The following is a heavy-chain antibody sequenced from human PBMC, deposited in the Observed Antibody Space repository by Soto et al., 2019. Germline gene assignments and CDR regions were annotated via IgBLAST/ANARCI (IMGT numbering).Heavy chain of an antibody. V-gene: IGHV3-11*01. J-gene: IGHJ6*02. D-gene: IGHD3-3*01. CDR1: GFTFSDYY. CDR3: ARDPQHYDFWSGYPRYYYYGMDV. CDR2: ISSCGSTI. Sequence: QVQLVESGGGLVKPGGSLRLSCAASGFTFSDYYMSWIRQAPGKGLEWVSYISSCGSTIYYADSVKGRFTISRDNAKNSLYLQMNSLRAEDTAVYYCARDPQHYDFWSGYPRYYYYGMDVWGQGTTVTVSS.